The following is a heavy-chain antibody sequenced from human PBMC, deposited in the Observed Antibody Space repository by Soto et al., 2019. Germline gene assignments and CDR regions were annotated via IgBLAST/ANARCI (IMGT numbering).Heavy chain of an antibody. Sequence: KSSETLSLTCTVSGGSISSGDYYWSWIRQPPGKGLEWIGYIYYSGSTYYNPSLKSRVTIPVDTSKNQFSLKLSSVTAAATAVYYCARFREVVPAANYYYYGMEVWGQGTTVTVSS. CDR1: GGSISSGDYY. CDR3: ARFREVVPAANYYYYGMEV. CDR2: IYYSGST. J-gene: IGHJ6*02. D-gene: IGHD2-2*01. V-gene: IGHV4-30-4*01.